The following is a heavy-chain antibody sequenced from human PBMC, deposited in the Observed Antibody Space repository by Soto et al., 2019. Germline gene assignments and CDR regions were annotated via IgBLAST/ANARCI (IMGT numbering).Heavy chain of an antibody. D-gene: IGHD2-15*01. CDR1: GYTFTGYY. J-gene: IGHJ6*02. Sequence: GASVKVSCKASGYTFTGYYMHWVRQAPGQGLEWMGWINPNSGGTNYAQKFQGWVTMTRDTSISTAYMELSRLRSDDTAVYYCARTRYCSGGSCYYYGMDVWGQGTTVTVSS. CDR3: ARTRYCSGGSCYYYGMDV. CDR2: INPNSGGT. V-gene: IGHV1-2*04.